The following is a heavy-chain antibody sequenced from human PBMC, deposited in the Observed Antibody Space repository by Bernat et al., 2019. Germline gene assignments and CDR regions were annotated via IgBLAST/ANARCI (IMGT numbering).Heavy chain of an antibody. V-gene: IGHV3-30-3*01. CDR3: ARMRAAAGTSDFQH. J-gene: IGHJ1*01. CDR1: GFTFSSYA. D-gene: IGHD6-13*01. CDR2: ISYDGSNK. Sequence: VQLVESGGGVVQPGRSLRLSCAASGFTFSSYAMHWVRQAPGKGLEWVAVISYDGSNKYYADSVKGRFTISRDNSKNTLYLQMNSLRAEDTAVYYCARMRAAAGTSDFQHWGQGTLVTVSS.